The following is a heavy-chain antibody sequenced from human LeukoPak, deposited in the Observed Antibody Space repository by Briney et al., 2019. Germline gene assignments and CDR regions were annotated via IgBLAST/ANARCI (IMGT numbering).Heavy chain of an antibody. D-gene: IGHD6-13*01. CDR1: GYSFTSYW. J-gene: IGHJ3*02. CDR3: ARSLGYSSSWYGLAFDI. CDR2: IYPGDSDT. V-gene: IGHV5-51*01. Sequence: GESLQISCKGSGYSFTSYWIGWVRQMPGKGLEWMGIIYPGDSDTRYSPSFQGQVTISADKSISTAYLQWSSLKASDTAMYYCARSLGYSSSWYGLAFDIWGQGTMVTVSS.